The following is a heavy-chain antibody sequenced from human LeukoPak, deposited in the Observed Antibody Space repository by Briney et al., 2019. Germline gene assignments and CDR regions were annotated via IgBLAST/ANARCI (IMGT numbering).Heavy chain of an antibody. V-gene: IGHV3-53*01. CDR2: IYSGGDT. CDR1: GFTVSSNY. CDR3: AKYYDILTVHFDY. Sequence: GGSLRLSCAASGFTVSSNYMSWVRQAPGKGLEWVSVIYSGGDTYYADSVKGRFTISRDNSKNTLYLQMNSLRAEDTAVYYCAKYYDILTVHFDYWGQGTLVAVSS. J-gene: IGHJ4*02. D-gene: IGHD3-9*01.